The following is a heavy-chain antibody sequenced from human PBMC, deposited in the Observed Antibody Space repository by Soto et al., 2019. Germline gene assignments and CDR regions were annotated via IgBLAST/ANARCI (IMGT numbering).Heavy chain of an antibody. Sequence: GGSLRLSCAASGFTFSSYAMHWVRQAPGKGLEWVAVISYDGSNKYYADSVKGRFTISRDNSKNTLYLQMNSLRAEDTAVYYCARVLSGAAAGTSLDYWGQGTLVTVSS. CDR2: ISYDGSNK. J-gene: IGHJ4*02. CDR1: GFTFSSYA. CDR3: ARVLSGAAAGTSLDY. V-gene: IGHV3-30-3*01. D-gene: IGHD6-13*01.